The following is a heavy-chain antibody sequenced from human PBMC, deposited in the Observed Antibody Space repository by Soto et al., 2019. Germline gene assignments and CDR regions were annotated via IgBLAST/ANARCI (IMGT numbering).Heavy chain of an antibody. V-gene: IGHV3-21*01. J-gene: IGHJ4*02. CDR2: ISSSSSYI. CDR1: GFTLSSYS. CDR3: ARVLAVAGTWGLYYFDY. D-gene: IGHD6-19*01. Sequence: GGSLRLSCAASGFTLSSYSMNWVRQAPGKGLEWVSSISSSSSYIYYADSVKGRFTISRDNAKNSLYLQMNSLRAEDTAVYYCARVLAVAGTWGLYYFDYWDQGTLVTVSS.